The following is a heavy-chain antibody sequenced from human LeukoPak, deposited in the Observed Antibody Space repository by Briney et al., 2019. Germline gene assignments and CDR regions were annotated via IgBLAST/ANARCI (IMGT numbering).Heavy chain of an antibody. V-gene: IGHV3-48*03. J-gene: IGHJ4*02. CDR1: GFTFSSYE. D-gene: IGHD4-17*01. Sequence: PGGSLRLSCAASGFTFSSYEMNWVRQAPGKGLEWVSYISSSGSTIYYADSVKGRFTISRDNAKDSLYLQMNSLRAEDTAVYYCARDEKGDYDYWGQGTLVTVSS. CDR3: ARDEKGDYDY. CDR2: ISSSGSTI.